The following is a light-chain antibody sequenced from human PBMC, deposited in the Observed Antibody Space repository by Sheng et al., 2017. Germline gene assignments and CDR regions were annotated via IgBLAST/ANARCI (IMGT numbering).Light chain of an antibody. J-gene: IGLJ2*01. CDR1: KLGGKF. CDR2: QDT. Sequence: SYELTQPPSVSVSPGQTASITCSGDKLGGKFVCWFQQRPGQSPVLVIYQDTKRPSGIPERFSGSNSGNTATLTISGAQALDEADYYCQAWDSSTVVFGGGTKLTVL. V-gene: IGLV3-1*01. CDR3: QAWDSSTVV.